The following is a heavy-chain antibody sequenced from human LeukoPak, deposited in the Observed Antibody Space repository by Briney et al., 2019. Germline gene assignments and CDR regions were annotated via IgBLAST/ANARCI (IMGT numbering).Heavy chain of an antibody. CDR2: ILDSGYST. V-gene: IGHV3-23*01. Sequence: GGSLRLSCAASGFTFSSYAMRWLRQAPGIGLESIPSILDSGYSTYYANSVKGRFTISRDNSNNTLYLQMNSLRAEDTAVYYCAKLGGHPLHNYYVGVWGKGTTVAVSS. D-gene: IGHD3-16*01. CDR1: GFTFSSYA. J-gene: IGHJ6*03. CDR3: AKLGGHPLHNYYVGV.